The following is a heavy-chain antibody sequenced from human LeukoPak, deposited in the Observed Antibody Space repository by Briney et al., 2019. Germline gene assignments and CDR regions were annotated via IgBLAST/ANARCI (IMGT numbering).Heavy chain of an antibody. V-gene: IGHV1-18*01. D-gene: IGHD3-10*01. CDR1: GYTFTSYG. CDR3: ARGSLPRPQLTVRGGYGMDV. CDR2: ISAYNGNT. J-gene: IGHJ6*02. Sequence: ASVKVSCKASGYTFTSYGISWVRQSPGQGLEWMGWISAYNGNTNYAQKLQGRVTMTTDTSTSTAYMELRSLRSDDTAVYYCARGSLPRPQLTVRGGYGMDVWGQGTTVTVSS.